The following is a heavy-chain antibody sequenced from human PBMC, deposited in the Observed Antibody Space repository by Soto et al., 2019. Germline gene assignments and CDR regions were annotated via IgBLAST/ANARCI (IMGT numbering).Heavy chain of an antibody. CDR2: ISGSGTNT. D-gene: IGHD4-17*01. CDR3: AKRSSVTNPYYNYYYMED. V-gene: IGHV3-23*01. CDR1: GFTFSSYA. Sequence: EVQLLESGGGLVQPGGSLRLSCAASGFTFSSYAMSWVRQAPGKGLEWVSSISGSGTNTYYADSVKGRFTISRDSSRNKLYLQMNSLRAEDTARYYCAKRSSVTNPYYNYYYMEDWGTGNAVTGSS. J-gene: IGHJ6*03.